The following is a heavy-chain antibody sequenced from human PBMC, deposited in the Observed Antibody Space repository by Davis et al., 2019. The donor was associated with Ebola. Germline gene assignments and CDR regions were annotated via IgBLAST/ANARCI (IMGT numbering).Heavy chain of an antibody. Sequence: MPGGSLRLSCAVYGGSFSGYYWSWIRQPPGKGLEWIGSIYYSGSTYYNPSLKSRVTISVDTSKNQFSLKLSSVTAADTAVYYCARRRAATYYFDYWGQGTLVTVSS. CDR2: IYYSGST. CDR3: ARRRAATYYFDY. J-gene: IGHJ4*02. CDR1: GGSFSGYY. V-gene: IGHV4-34*01. D-gene: IGHD2-15*01.